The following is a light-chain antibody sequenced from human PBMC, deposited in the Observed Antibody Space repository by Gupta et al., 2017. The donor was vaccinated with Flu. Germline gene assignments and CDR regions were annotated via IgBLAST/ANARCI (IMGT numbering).Light chain of an antibody. CDR3: QQTQTFPRT. CDR2: YAS. J-gene: IGKJ1*01. CDR1: QDISNE. V-gene: IGKV1-12*01. Sequence: DIQMTQFPSSVSASVGDRVTLTCRASQDISNEVVWYQQLPGKAPKILIFYASTLASGVPSRFTGSGSGTEFTLTINSLQAEDFATYFCQQTQTFPRTFGQGTRLEVK.